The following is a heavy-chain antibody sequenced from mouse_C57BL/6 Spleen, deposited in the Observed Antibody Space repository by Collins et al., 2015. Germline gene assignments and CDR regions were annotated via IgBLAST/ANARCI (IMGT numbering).Heavy chain of an antibody. CDR1: GYSITSGYY. CDR2: ISYDGSN. Sequence: DVQLQESGPGLVKPSQSLSLTCSVTGYSITSGYYWNWIRQFPGNKLEWMGYISYDGSNNYNPSLKNRISITRDTSKNQFFLKLNSVTTEDTATYYCARKGLLRLGYFDYWGQGTTLTVSS. D-gene: IGHD2-3*01. CDR3: ARKGLLRLGYFDY. V-gene: IGHV3-6*01. J-gene: IGHJ2*01.